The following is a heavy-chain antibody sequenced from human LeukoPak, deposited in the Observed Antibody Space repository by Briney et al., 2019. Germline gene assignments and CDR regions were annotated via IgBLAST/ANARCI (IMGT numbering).Heavy chain of an antibody. V-gene: IGHV3-23*01. J-gene: IGHJ3*02. CDR2: ITGSGSGGIT. D-gene: IGHD5-12*01. Sequence: PGGSLRLSCGTSGFTFSTYAMGWVRQAPGKGLEWVSSITGSGSGGITYYPDSVKGRFTISRDNSKNTLYLQMNSLRDEDTAVYYCAKYLQPSGYPYALDIWGQGTMVTVSS. CDR1: GFTFSTYA. CDR3: AKYLQPSGYPYALDI.